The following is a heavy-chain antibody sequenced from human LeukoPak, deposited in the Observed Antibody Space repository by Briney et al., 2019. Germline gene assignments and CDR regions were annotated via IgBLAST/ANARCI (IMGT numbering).Heavy chain of an antibody. D-gene: IGHD3-22*01. J-gene: IGHJ3*02. V-gene: IGHV3-30-3*01. CDR2: ISYDGSNK. CDR3: AKDTEYSYDSSSHNAFDI. CDR1: GFTFSSYA. Sequence: GGSLRLSCAASGFTFSSYAMHWVRQAPGKGLEGEAVISYDGSNKYYADSVKGRFTISRDNSKNTLYLQMNSLRAEDTAVYYCAKDTEYSYDSSSHNAFDIWGQGTMVTVSS.